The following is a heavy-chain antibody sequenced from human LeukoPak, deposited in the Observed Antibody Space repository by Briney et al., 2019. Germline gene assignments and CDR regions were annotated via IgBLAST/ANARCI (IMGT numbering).Heavy chain of an antibody. CDR2: IKSDGSST. CDR3: VNDHDYIGY. CDR1: GFTFNNYW. V-gene: IGHV3-74*01. Sequence: GGSLRLSCAASGFTFNNYWMHWVRQAPGKGLVWVSRIKSDGSSTNYADSVKGRFTISRDNSKNTLYLQMNSLRAEDTAVYYCVNDHDYIGYWGQGTLVTVSS. J-gene: IGHJ4*02.